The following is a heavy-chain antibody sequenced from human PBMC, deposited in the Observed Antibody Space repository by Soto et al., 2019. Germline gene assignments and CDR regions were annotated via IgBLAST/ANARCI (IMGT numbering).Heavy chain of an antibody. CDR3: ATDLPPVDY. CDR1: GYTFTSYA. V-gene: IGHV1-18*01. J-gene: IGHJ4*02. Sequence: QVQLVQSGAEVKKPGASVKFSCKASGYTFTSYAISWVRQAHGQGLEWMGWISAYNGNRNYAQKIQGRVTMTTATSTSSAYMELRSLRSDDTAVYYCATDLPPVDYWGQGTLVTVSP. CDR2: ISAYNGNR.